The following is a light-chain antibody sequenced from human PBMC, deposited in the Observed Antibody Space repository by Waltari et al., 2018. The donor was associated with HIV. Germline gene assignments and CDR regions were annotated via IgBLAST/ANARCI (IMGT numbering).Light chain of an antibody. CDR3: AAWDDSLSGRV. J-gene: IGLJ3*02. CDR1: SSNIGSNY. V-gene: IGLV1-47*01. CDR2: RNN. Sequence: QSVLTQPPSASGTPGQRVTISCSGSSSNIGSNYVYWYQQLPGTAPKPLIYRNNPRPSGVPGRFSGSKSGTSASLAISGLRSEDEADYYCAAWDDSLSGRVFGGGTKLTVL.